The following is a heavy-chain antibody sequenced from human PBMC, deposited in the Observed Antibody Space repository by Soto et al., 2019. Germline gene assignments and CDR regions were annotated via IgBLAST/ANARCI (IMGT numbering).Heavy chain of an antibody. J-gene: IGHJ6*02. Sequence: PGGSLRLSCAASGFSFNSYSVHWVRQAPGKGLEWVALISYDGDYKYYADSVKGRFTVSRDNSKNTVHLQMNSLRAEDTTIYYCARDGGERGYGYGYGLDVWGQGTTVTVSS. CDR1: GFSFNSYS. CDR3: ARDGGERGYGYGYGLDV. D-gene: IGHD5-18*01. CDR2: ISYDGDYK. V-gene: IGHV3-30-3*01.